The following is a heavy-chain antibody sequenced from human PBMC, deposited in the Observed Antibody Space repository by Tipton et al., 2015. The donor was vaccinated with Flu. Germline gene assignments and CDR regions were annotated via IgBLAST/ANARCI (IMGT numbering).Heavy chain of an antibody. J-gene: IGHJ4*02. Sequence: SLRLSCVASGSSFSNYAMSWVRQAPGKGLELVSAISGSGGSTYYADSVKGRFTISRDKSKNTLYLQMNRLRAEDTAVYYCARDSLQSYDSSGYYPAYWGQGTLVTVSS. CDR1: GSSFSNYA. CDR2: ISGSGGST. D-gene: IGHD3-22*01. V-gene: IGHV3-23*01. CDR3: ARDSLQSYDSSGYYPAY.